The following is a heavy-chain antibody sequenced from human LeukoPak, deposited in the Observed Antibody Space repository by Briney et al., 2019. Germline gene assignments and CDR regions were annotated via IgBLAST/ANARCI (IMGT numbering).Heavy chain of an antibody. D-gene: IGHD3-10*01. CDR3: ARGPMVQGAPYGRV. J-gene: IGHJ4*02. Sequence: SETLSLTCAVYGGSFSGYYWSWIRQPPGKGLEWIGEINHSGSTNYNPSLKSRVTISVDTSKNQFSLKLSSVTAADTAVYYCARGPMVQGAPYGRVWGQGTLVTVSS. CDR1: GGSFSGYY. CDR2: INHSGST. V-gene: IGHV4-34*01.